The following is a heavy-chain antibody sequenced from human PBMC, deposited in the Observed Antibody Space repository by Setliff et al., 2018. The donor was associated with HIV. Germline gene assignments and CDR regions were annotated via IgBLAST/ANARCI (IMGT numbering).Heavy chain of an antibody. CDR2: IYTNGAT. V-gene: IGHV4-4*07. D-gene: IGHD1-26*01. CDR1: GDSFTGYS. J-gene: IGHJ4*02. CDR3: AGDAGYKGAADY. Sequence: SETLSLTCSVSGDSFTGYSWNWIRQSAGKGLEWIGRIYTNGATSYNPSLKSRLAISVDRSKNQFSLKLRSVTAADTAVYYCAGDAGYKGAADYWGQGTLVTVSS.